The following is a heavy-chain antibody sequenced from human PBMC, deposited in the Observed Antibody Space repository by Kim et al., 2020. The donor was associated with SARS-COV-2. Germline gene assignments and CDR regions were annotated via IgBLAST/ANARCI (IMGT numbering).Heavy chain of an antibody. Sequence: GESLKISCKGSGYSFTSYWIGWVRQMPGKGLEWMGIIYPGDSDTRYSPSFQGQVTISADKSISTAYLQWSSLKASDTAMYYCARLQHFNMVRGVIDYWGQGTLVTVSS. D-gene: IGHD3-10*01. CDR1: GYSFTSYW. V-gene: IGHV5-51*01. J-gene: IGHJ4*02. CDR2: IYPGDSDT. CDR3: ARLQHFNMVRGVIDY.